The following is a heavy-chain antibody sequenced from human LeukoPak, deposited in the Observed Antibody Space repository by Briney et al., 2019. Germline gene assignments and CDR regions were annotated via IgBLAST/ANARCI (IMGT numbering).Heavy chain of an antibody. J-gene: IGHJ6*02. V-gene: IGHV1-69*04. Sequence: SVKVSCKASGGTFSSYAISWVRQAPGQGLEWMGRIIPILGIANYAQKFQGRVTITADKSTSTAYMELSSLRSEDTAVYYCARDQKGYGSGTYYSVWGQGTTVTVSS. D-gene: IGHD3-10*01. CDR3: ARDQKGYGSGTYYSV. CDR2: IIPILGIA. CDR1: GGTFSSYA.